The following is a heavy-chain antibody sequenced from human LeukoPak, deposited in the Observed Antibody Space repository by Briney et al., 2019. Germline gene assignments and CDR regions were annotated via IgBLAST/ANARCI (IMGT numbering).Heavy chain of an antibody. D-gene: IGHD3-3*01. CDR3: ARDLSQVGVVTLGASDI. CDR1: GGSISSYY. V-gene: IGHV4-59*01. Sequence: SETLSLTCTVSGGSISSYYWNWIRQPPGKGLEWIGYIYYSGSTNYNPSLKSRVTMSVDTSKNQFSLELTSVTAADTAVYYCARDLSQVGVVTLGASDIWGQGTMVTVSS. CDR2: IYYSGST. J-gene: IGHJ3*02.